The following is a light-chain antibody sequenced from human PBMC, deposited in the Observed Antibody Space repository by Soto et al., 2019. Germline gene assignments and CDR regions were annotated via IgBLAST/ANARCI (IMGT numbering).Light chain of an antibody. J-gene: IGKJ1*01. Sequence: DIVMTQFPLSLPVTPGEPASISCRSSQSLLHSNGYNYLDWYLQKPGQSPQLLIYLGSNRSSGVPDRFSGSGSGTEFTLTISSLQPGDFATYYCQQYSSRSTFGQGTKVDIK. V-gene: IGKV2-28*01. CDR3: QQYSSRST. CDR2: LGS. CDR1: QSLLHSNGYNY.